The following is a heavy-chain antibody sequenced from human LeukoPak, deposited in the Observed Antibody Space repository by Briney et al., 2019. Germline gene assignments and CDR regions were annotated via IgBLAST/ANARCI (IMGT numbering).Heavy chain of an antibody. CDR2: TTSSSSYI. J-gene: IGHJ4*02. D-gene: IGHD3-10*01. V-gene: IGHV3-21*01. CDR3: ARSPEVLWFGELLYPFDY. Sequence: GGSLRLSCAASGFTFRSYNLKWVRQAPGKGLEWVASTTSSSSYIYYADSVKGRFTISRDNAKNSLYLQMNSLRAEETAVYYCARSPEVLWFGELLYPFDYWGQGTLVTVSS. CDR1: GFTFRSYN.